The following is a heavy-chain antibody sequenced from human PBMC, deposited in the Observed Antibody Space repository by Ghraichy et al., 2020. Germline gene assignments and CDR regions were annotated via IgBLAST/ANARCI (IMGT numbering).Heavy chain of an antibody. CDR2: ISYDGSNK. D-gene: IGHD3-3*01. Sequence: GGSLRLSCAASGFTFSSYAMHWVRQAPGKGLEWVAVISYDGSNKYYADSVKGRFTISRDNSKNTLYLQMNSLRAEDTAVYYCARDRDFWSGYSNPACAFAIWGQRTIVTVSS. V-gene: IGHV3-30-3*01. J-gene: IGHJ3*02. CDR1: GFTFSSYA. CDR3: ARDRDFWSGYSNPACAFAI.